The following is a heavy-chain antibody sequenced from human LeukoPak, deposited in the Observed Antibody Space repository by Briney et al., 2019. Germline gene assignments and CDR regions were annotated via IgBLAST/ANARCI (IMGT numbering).Heavy chain of an antibody. CDR1: GGSISIRDYY. CDR3: ARVAGAAATPWD. CDR2: IYYSGST. Sequence: PSETLSLTCTVSGGSISIRDYYWSWIRQPPGKGLEWIGYIYYSGSTYYNPSLKSRVTILVDTSKNQFSLNLSSVTAAGTAVYYCARVAGAAATPWDWGQGALVTVSS. V-gene: IGHV4-30-4*08. D-gene: IGHD6-13*01. J-gene: IGHJ4*02.